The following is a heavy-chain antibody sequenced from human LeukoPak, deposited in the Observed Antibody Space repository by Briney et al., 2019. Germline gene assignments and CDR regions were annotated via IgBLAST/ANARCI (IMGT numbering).Heavy chain of an antibody. D-gene: IGHD6-13*01. J-gene: IGHJ3*02. V-gene: IGHV1-2*02. CDR2: INPNSGGT. CDR1: GYTFTGYY. CDR3: AREGIYSSSWYVGRGAFDI. Sequence: ASVKVSCKASGYTFTGYYMHWVRQAPGQGLEWMGWINPNSGGTNYAQKFQGRVTMTRDTSISTAYMELSRLRSDDTAVYYCAREGIYSSSWYVGRGAFDIWGQGTMVTVSS.